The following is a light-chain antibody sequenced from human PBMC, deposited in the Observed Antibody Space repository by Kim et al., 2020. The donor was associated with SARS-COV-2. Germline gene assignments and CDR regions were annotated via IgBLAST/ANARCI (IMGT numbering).Light chain of an antibody. CDR2: DTS. Sequence: VSPGERATLSCRATHSGSSNLAWYQQKPGQAPRLLNYDTSIRASGIPARFSGSGSGTEFTLTISSLQSEDFAVYYCQEYNNWPALSFGGGTKVEI. CDR1: HSGSSN. J-gene: IGKJ4*01. V-gene: IGKV3D-15*01. CDR3: QEYNNWPALS.